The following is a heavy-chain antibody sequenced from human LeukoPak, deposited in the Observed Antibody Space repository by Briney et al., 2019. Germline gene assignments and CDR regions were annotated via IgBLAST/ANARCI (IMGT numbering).Heavy chain of an antibody. V-gene: IGHV1-18*01. CDR2: ISAYNGNT. J-gene: IGHJ4*02. CDR1: GYTFTSYG. CDR3: ARVGYCSSTSCYDFDY. D-gene: IGHD2-2*01. Sequence: GASVTVSCKASGYTFTSYGISWVRQAPGQGLEWMGWISAYNGNTNYAQELQGRVTMTTDKSTSTAYMELRSLRSDDTAVYYCARVGYCSSTSCYDFDYWGQGTLVTVSS.